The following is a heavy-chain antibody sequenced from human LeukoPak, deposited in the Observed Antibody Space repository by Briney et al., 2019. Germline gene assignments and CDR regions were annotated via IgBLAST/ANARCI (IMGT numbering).Heavy chain of an antibody. Sequence: GGSLRLSCSASGFTFSSYAIYWVRQAPGKGLEYVAAISSDGDSTYYADSAKGRFTIPRDNSKNTVFLQVSSLRTEDTAVYYCVNIAAEDYWGQGTQVTVSS. J-gene: IGHJ4*02. CDR1: GFTFSSYA. V-gene: IGHV3-64D*09. D-gene: IGHD6-13*01. CDR3: VNIAAEDY. CDR2: ISSDGDST.